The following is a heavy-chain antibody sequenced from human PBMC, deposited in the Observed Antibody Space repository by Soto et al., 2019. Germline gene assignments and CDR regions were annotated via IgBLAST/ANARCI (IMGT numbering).Heavy chain of an antibody. Sequence: QVQLVESGGGLVKPGGSLRLSCVASGFTFSDCYMSWIRQAPGKGLEWVSYISSSSSYTNYADSVKGRFTISRDNAKNSLYLQMNSLRAEDTAVYYCARDHHRYSGYDYVDYWGQGTLVTVSS. J-gene: IGHJ4*02. V-gene: IGHV3-11*05. CDR3: ARDHHRYSGYDYVDY. CDR2: ISSSSSYT. CDR1: GFTFSDCY. D-gene: IGHD5-12*01.